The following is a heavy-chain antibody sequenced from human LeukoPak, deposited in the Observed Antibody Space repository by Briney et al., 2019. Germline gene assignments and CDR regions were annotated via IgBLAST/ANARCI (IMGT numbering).Heavy chain of an antibody. V-gene: IGHV3-23*01. CDR2: IGGSGGST. CDR1: GFTFSNYG. J-gene: IGHJ4*02. Sequence: GGSLRLSCAASGFTFSNYGMSWVRQAPGKGLEWVSAIGGSGGSTYYADSVKGRFTISRDNSKNTLYLQMNSLRAEDTAVYYCAKASAMIVTSYFDYWGQGTLVTVSS. D-gene: IGHD3-22*01. CDR3: AKASAMIVTSYFDY.